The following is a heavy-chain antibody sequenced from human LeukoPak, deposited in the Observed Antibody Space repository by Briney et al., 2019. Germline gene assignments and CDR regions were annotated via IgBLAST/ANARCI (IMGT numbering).Heavy chain of an antibody. CDR2: INHSGST. CDR1: GGSFSGYY. V-gene: IGHV4-34*01. Sequence: PSETLSLTCAVYGGSFSGYYWSWIRQPPGKGLEWIGEINHSGSTNYNPSLKSRVTISVDTSKNQFSLKLSSVTAADTAVYYCARGRLLLWFGVSPGNWFDPWGQGTLVTVSS. CDR3: ARGRLLLWFGVSPGNWFDP. J-gene: IGHJ5*02. D-gene: IGHD3-10*01.